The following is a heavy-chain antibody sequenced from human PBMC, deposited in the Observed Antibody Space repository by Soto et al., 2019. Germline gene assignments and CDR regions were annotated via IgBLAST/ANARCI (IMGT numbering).Heavy chain of an antibody. J-gene: IGHJ4*02. CDR1: GGSLTGYY. CDR3: ARGQEGIVATH. Sequence: QVQLQQWGAGLLKPSETLSLTCAVNGGSLTGYYWSWIRQPPGKGLEWIGEIKDGGSTNYSPSLGSRVPRAADPSKNQCSLRRNSVTAADTAVYFCARGQEGIVATHWDQGTLVTVSS. V-gene: IGHV4-34*01. CDR2: IKDGGST. D-gene: IGHD5-12*01.